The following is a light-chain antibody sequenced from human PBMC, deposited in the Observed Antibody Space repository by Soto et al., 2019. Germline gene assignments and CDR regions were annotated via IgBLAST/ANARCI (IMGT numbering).Light chain of an antibody. CDR2: KAS. CDR3: QYRHNWPPA. V-gene: IGKV1-5*03. J-gene: IGKJ5*01. Sequence: DIQLTQSPSTLSGSVGDRVTITCRASQTISSWLAWYQQEPGKAPKLLIYKASTLKSGVPSRFSGNGSGTEFTLTISSLEPEDFAIYYCQYRHNWPPAFGQGTRLE. CDR1: QTISSW.